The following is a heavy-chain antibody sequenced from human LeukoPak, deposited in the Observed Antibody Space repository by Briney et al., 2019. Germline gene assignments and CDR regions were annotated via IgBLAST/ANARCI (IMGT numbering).Heavy chain of an antibody. V-gene: IGHV3-23*01. CDR2: ISGSGGST. CDR3: AKGAYDSSGLHAFLFDY. D-gene: IGHD3-22*01. Sequence: GGSLRLSCAASGFTFSSYAMSWVRQAPGKGLEWVSAISGSGGSTYYADSVKGRSTISRDNSKNTLYLQMNSLRAEDTAVYYCAKGAYDSSGLHAFLFDYWGQGTLVTVSS. CDR1: GFTFSSYA. J-gene: IGHJ4*02.